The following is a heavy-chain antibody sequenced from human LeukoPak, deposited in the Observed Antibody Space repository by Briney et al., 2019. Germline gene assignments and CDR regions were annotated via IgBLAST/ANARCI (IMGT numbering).Heavy chain of an antibody. Sequence: GGSLRLACAASGFTFRTFWMHWVRQVPGKGLVWVSRIDSDGTSTSYADLVKDRFTISRDNARNTFYLQMNSLRVEDTAVYYCARDNIRSLDYWGQGTLVTVSS. CDR1: GFTFRTFW. CDR2: IDSDGTST. V-gene: IGHV3-74*01. J-gene: IGHJ4*02. D-gene: IGHD1-14*01. CDR3: ARDNIRSLDY.